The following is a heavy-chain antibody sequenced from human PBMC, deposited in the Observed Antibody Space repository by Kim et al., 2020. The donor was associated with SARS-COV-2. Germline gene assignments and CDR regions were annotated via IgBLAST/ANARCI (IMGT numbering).Heavy chain of an antibody. CDR3: ARDLAVFGGYYYGMDV. V-gene: IGHV3-11*05. J-gene: IGHJ6*02. Sequence: SGKGRFTISRNNAKNALYLQMNSLRAEDTAVYYCARDLAVFGGYYYGMDVWGQGTTVTVSS. D-gene: IGHD3-16*01.